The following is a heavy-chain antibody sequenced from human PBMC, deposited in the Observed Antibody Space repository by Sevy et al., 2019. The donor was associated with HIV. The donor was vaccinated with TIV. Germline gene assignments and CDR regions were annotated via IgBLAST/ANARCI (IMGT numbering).Heavy chain of an antibody. Sequence: SETLSLTCTVSGGSISNYYWNWIRQPPGKGLEWIGYIYYSGSTNYNPSLKSRVTISVDTSRNQFSLKLRSMTAADTAVYYCVRRGYDSSGYYNAFDIWGQGTMVTVSS. D-gene: IGHD3-22*01. J-gene: IGHJ3*02. V-gene: IGHV4-59*01. CDR3: VRRGYDSSGYYNAFDI. CDR1: GGSISNYY. CDR2: IYYSGST.